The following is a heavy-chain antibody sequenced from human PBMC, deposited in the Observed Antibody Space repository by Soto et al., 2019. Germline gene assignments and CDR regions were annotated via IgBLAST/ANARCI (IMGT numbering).Heavy chain of an antibody. V-gene: IGHV3-23*01. J-gene: IGHJ2*01. Sequence: EVQLLESGGGLVQPGGSLRLSCVVSGFTFSNYGMNWVRQAPGKGLEWVSGISRSGGDTYYVDSVRGRFTISRDNSKYTLYLQMDSLRAEDTAVYYCAKDMDAFWSGYYLRGYFDLWGRGTLVTVS. CDR2: ISRSGGDT. CDR1: GFTFSNYG. D-gene: IGHD3-3*01. CDR3: AKDMDAFWSGYYLRGYFDL.